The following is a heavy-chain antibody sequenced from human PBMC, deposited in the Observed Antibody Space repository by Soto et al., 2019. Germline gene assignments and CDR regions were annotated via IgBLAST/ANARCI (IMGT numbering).Heavy chain of an antibody. V-gene: IGHV4-34*01. D-gene: IGHD2-2*01. J-gene: IGHJ6*02. CDR3: ARRRGRAVVVPAARGYYGMDV. CDR1: GGSFSGYY. Sequence: SETLSLTCAVYGGSFSGYYWSWIRQPPGKGLEWIGEINHSGSTNYNPSLKSRVIISVDTSKNQFSLKLSSVTAADTAVYYCARRRGRAVVVPAARGYYGMDVWGQGTRVTVSS. CDR2: INHSGST.